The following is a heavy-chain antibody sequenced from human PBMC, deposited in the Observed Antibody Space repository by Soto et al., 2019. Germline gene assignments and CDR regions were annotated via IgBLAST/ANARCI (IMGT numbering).Heavy chain of an antibody. Sequence: EVQLVESGGGLVQPGRSLRLSCTASGFTFGDYAMSWFRQAPGKGLEWVGFIRSKAYGGTTEYAASVKGRFTISRDDSKSIAYLQMNSLKTEDTAVYYCTRDHEWLAHAGDYWGQGTLVTVSS. CDR3: TRDHEWLAHAGDY. J-gene: IGHJ4*02. D-gene: IGHD6-19*01. CDR1: GFTFGDYA. V-gene: IGHV3-49*03. CDR2: IRSKAYGGTT.